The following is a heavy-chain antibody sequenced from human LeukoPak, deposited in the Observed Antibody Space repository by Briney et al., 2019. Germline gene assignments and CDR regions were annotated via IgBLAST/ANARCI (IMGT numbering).Heavy chain of an antibody. CDR1: GGSISSGSYY. V-gene: IGHV4-61*02. CDR3: ARDGGR. Sequence: PSETLSLTCTVSGGSISSGSYYWSWIRQPAGKGLEWIGRIYTSGSTNYNPSLKSRVTISVDTSKNQFSLKLSSVTAADTAVYYCARDGGRWGQGTLVTVSS. CDR2: IYTSGST. J-gene: IGHJ4*02. D-gene: IGHD2-15*01.